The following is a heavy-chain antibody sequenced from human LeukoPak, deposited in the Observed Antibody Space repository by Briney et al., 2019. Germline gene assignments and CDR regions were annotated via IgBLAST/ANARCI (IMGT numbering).Heavy chain of an antibody. J-gene: IGHJ4*02. CDR2: ITRSSIYK. CDR1: GFTFSSYT. V-gene: IGHV3-21*01. CDR3: ARQKDLVGADERAFDY. D-gene: IGHD1-26*01. Sequence: PGGSLRLSCAASGFTFSSYTINWVRQAPGKGLEWVSCITRSSIYKYYADSVKGRFTISRDNAKNSLYLQMDSLRAEDTAVYYCARQKDLVGADERAFDYWGQGTLVTVSS.